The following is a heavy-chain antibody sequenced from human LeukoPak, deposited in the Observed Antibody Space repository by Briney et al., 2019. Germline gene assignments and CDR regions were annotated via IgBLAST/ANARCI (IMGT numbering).Heavy chain of an antibody. CDR1: GFTVSSNY. V-gene: IGHV3-53*01. Sequence: GGSPRLSCAASGFTVSSNYMSWVRQAPGKGLEWVSVIYSGGSTYYADSVKGRFTISRDNAKNSLYLQMNSLRAEDTAVYYCAREVFYGSGSPRLDLWGQGILVIVSS. J-gene: IGHJ4*02. CDR3: AREVFYGSGSPRLDL. CDR2: IYSGGST. D-gene: IGHD3-10*01.